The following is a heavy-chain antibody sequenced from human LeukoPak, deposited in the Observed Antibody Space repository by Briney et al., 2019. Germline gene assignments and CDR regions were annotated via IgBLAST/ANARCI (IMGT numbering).Heavy chain of an antibody. D-gene: IGHD3-10*01. CDR1: GFTFSSYS. J-gene: IGHJ4*02. Sequence: GGSLRLSCAASGFTFSSYSMNWVRQAPGKGLEWVSSISSSSSYIYYADSVKGRFTISRDNAKNSLYLQMNSLRAEDTAVYYCAPVGLLWFGELGYWGQGTLVTVSP. V-gene: IGHV3-21*01. CDR3: APVGLLWFGELGY. CDR2: ISSSSSYI.